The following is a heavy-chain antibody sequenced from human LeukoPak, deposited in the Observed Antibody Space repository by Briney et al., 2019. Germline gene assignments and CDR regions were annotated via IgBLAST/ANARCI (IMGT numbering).Heavy chain of an antibody. J-gene: IGHJ3*01. CDR2: THLNGGGT. V-gene: IGHV1-2*02. Sequence: ASVTVSCTASGHIFTVDSIHWVRQAPGQGLEWMGWTHLNGGGTYRAQKFQDRVTMTKGTSIGTAYLELSTMTSDDTAVYYCATAQHCSGGTCHAWTDAFHVWGQGTMVTVSS. CDR3: ATAQHCSGGTCHAWTDAFHV. CDR1: GHIFTVDS. D-gene: IGHD2-15*01.